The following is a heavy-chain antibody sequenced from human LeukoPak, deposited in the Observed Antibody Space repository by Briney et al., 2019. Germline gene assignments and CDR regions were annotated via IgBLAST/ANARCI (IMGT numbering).Heavy chain of an antibody. V-gene: IGHV1-8*01. CDR1: GYTFTSYD. D-gene: IGHD6-6*01. CDR2: MNPNSGNT. CDR3: ARDRDSSSSEGY. Sequence: ASVKVSCKASGYTFTSYDINWVRQATGQGLEWMGWMNPNSGNTGYAQKFQGRVTMTRNTSISTAYMELSSLRSEDTAVYYCARDRDSSSSEGYWGQGTLVTVSS. J-gene: IGHJ4*02.